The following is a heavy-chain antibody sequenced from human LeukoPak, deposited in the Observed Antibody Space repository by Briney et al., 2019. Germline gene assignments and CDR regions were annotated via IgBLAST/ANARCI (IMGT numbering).Heavy chain of an antibody. D-gene: IGHD6-6*01. Sequence: GGSLRLSCAASGFTFISYGMHWVHQAPGKGLEWVAVIWYDGSNKYYADSVKGRFTISRDNSKNTLYLQMNSLRAEDTAVYYCARSVQYSSPLDYWGQGTLVTVSS. CDR1: GFTFISYG. J-gene: IGHJ4*02. CDR3: ARSVQYSSPLDY. CDR2: IWYDGSNK. V-gene: IGHV3-33*01.